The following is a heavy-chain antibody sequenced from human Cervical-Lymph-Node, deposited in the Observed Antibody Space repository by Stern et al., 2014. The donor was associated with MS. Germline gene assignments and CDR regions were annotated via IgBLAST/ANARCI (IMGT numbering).Heavy chain of an antibody. J-gene: IGHJ3*01. CDR3: ARGDRRLRAFDL. V-gene: IGHV4-61*02. Sequence: QVQLQQWGPGLVKPSQTLSLTCTVSGASMTTGSYYWNWIRQPAGKGVEWIGQIYTSGSASYHPSLKNRLSMSVDTSKNPFSLTLSSVTAADTAVYYCARGDRRLRAFDLWGQGTMVTVSS. CDR2: IYTSGSA. D-gene: IGHD2-21*02. CDR1: GASMTTGSYY.